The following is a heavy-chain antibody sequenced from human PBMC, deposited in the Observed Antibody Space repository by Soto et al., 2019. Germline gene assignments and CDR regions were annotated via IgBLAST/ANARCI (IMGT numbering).Heavy chain of an antibody. CDR3: TRAYGAETFDF. V-gene: IGHV1-8*02. J-gene: IGHJ5*01. CDR1: GYTFNNYD. CDR2: MNPNSGNT. Sequence: GASVKVSCKASGYTFNNYDIHWVRQAPGHGLEWMGCMNPNSGNTGYAQNFRGRVTMTQNTAIGTAYMELSSLRSDDTATYYCTRAYGAETFDFWGQGTLVTVSS. D-gene: IGHD3-10*01.